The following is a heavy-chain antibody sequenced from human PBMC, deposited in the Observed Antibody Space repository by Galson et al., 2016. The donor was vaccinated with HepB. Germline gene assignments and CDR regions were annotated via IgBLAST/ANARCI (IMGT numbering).Heavy chain of an antibody. V-gene: IGHV3-7*01. CDR3: ASWWQTPASYFDY. J-gene: IGHJ4*02. CDR1: GFTFSSGW. D-gene: IGHD2-8*02. CDR2: IKQDGSEK. Sequence: SLRLSCAASGFTFSSGWMSWVRQAPGKGLEWVANIKQDGSEKYYVDSVKGRFTISRDNAKNSLYLQMNSLRAEDTAVYYCASWWQTPASYFDYWGQGTLVTVSS.